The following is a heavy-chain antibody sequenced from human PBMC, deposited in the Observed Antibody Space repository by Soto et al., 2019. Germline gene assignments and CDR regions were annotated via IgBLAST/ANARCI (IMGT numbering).Heavy chain of an antibody. J-gene: IGHJ4*02. CDR2: IIPIFGTA. Sequence: QVQLVQSGAEVKKPGSSVKVSCKASGGTFSSYAISWVRQAPGQGLEWMGGIIPIFGTANYAQKFQGSVTITADESAGTAYMELSSLRSEDTAVYYCARGPLEGALYFVYWGEGTLVTVSS. CDR1: GGTFSSYA. V-gene: IGHV1-69*01. CDR3: ARGPLEGALYFVY.